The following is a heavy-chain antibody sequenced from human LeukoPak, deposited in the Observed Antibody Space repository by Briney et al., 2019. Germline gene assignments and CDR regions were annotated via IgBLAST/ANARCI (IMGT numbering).Heavy chain of an antibody. J-gene: IGHJ6*03. Sequence: GASVKVSCKASGYTFTGYYMHWVRQAPGQGLEWMGWINPNSGGTNYAQKFQGRVTMTRDTSISTAYMELSRLRSDDTAVYYCARSIPEVATMHHYYYYMDVWGKGTTVTVSS. CDR2: INPNSGGT. CDR3: ARSIPEVATMHHYYYYMDV. V-gene: IGHV1-2*02. D-gene: IGHD5-12*01. CDR1: GYTFTGYY.